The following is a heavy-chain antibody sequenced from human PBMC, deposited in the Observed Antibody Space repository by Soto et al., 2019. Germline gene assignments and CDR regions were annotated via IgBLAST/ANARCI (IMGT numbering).Heavy chain of an antibody. D-gene: IGHD4-17*01. CDR1: GGSTSSYY. CDR2: IYYSGRS. V-gene: IGHV4-59*04. Sequence: SETLSLTCTVSGGSTSSYYWSWIRQSPGKGLEWIGGIYYSGRSYYNPSLKSRVTMSVDTSKNQFSLTLNSVTAADAAVYYCARQRTTVVTQAYFDHWGQGTLVTV. CDR3: ARQRTTVVTQAYFDH. J-gene: IGHJ4*02.